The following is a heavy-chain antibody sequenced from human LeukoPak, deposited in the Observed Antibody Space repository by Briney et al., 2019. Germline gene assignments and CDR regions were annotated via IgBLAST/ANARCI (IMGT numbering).Heavy chain of an antibody. D-gene: IGHD3-9*01. CDR2: INPNSGGT. V-gene: IGHV1-2*02. CDR3: ARGRDYDILTGYYSSAIDY. J-gene: IGHJ4*02. Sequence: ASVKVSCKASGYTFTGYYMHWVRQAPGQGLEWMGWINPNSGGTNYAQKFQGRVTMTRDTSISTVYMELSRLRSDDTAVYYCARGRDYDILTGYYSSAIDYWGQGTLVTVSS. CDR1: GYTFTGYY.